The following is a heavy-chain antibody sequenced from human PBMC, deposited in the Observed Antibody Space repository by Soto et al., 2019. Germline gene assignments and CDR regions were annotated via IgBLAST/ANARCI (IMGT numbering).Heavy chain of an antibody. Sequence: GASVKVSCKASGGTFSSYAISWVRQAPGQGLEWMGGIIPIFGTANYAQKFQGRVTITADEFTSTAYMELSSLRSEDTAVYYCARDHYYGSGRHKSPYWLDPWGQGTLVTVSS. J-gene: IGHJ5*02. CDR1: GGTFSSYA. CDR2: IIPIFGTA. CDR3: ARDHYYGSGRHKSPYWLDP. D-gene: IGHD3-10*01. V-gene: IGHV1-69*13.